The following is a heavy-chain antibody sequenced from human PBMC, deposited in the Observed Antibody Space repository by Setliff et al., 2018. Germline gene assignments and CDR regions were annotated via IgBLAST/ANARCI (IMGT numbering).Heavy chain of an antibody. CDR3: ARNALTGTTRKYYYYMDV. CDR1: GYTFSDYY. J-gene: IGHJ6*03. CDR2: INAKGGGT. Sequence: ASVKVSCKTSGYTFSDYYMYWVRQAPGQGLEWMGWINAKGGGTTYAQKFQGRVTMTRDTSITTAYMELRSLTSEDTAVYYCARNALTGTTRKYYYYMDVWGQGTMVTVSS. D-gene: IGHD1-7*01. V-gene: IGHV1-2*02.